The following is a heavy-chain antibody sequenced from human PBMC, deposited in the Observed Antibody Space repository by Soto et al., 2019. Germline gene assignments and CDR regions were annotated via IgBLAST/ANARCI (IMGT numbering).Heavy chain of an antibody. CDR3: ARADYYDSSGYYFDY. J-gene: IGHJ4*02. CDR1: GYTFTSYG. Sequence: ASVAVSCQASGYTFTSYGISWVRQAPGQGLEWMGWISAYNGNTNYAQKLQGRVTMTTDTSTSTAYMELRSLRSDDTAVYYCARADYYDSSGYYFDYWGQGTLVTVSS. V-gene: IGHV1-18*04. D-gene: IGHD3-22*01. CDR2: ISAYNGNT.